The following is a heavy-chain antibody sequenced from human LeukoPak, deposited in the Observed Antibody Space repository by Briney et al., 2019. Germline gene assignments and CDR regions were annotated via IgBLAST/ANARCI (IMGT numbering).Heavy chain of an antibody. Sequence: SQTLSLTCAVYGGSFSGYYWSWIRQPPGKGLEWIGEINHSGSTNYNPSLKSRVTISVDTSKNQFSLKLSSVTAADTAVYYCARGLRRYYDSSGYYFDYWGQGTLVTVSS. D-gene: IGHD3-22*01. CDR2: INHSGST. CDR3: ARGLRRYYDSSGYYFDY. V-gene: IGHV4-34*01. J-gene: IGHJ4*02. CDR1: GGSFSGYY.